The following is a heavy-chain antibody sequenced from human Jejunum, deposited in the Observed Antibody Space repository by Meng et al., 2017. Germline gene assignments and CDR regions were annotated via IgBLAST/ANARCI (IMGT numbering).Heavy chain of an antibody. D-gene: IGHD2-2*01. CDR2: IYNGGNT. Sequence: QVQLQESGPGLVKPSGTLSLTCAVSGGYINKENWWSWVRQSPERGLEWIGEIYNGGNTNYNPSLNRRVTMSVDESTNQMSLKLTSVTAADTAVYYCVRGEFAMLARFDFWGQGILATVSS. CDR3: VRGEFAMLARFDF. J-gene: IGHJ4*02. CDR1: GGYINKENW. V-gene: IGHV4-4*02.